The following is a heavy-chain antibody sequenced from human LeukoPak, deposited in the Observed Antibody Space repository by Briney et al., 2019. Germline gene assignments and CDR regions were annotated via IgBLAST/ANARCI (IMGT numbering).Heavy chain of an antibody. CDR2: ISPNNGNT. J-gene: IGHJ4*02. Sequence: GASVKVSCKASGYTFTSYYMHWVRQAPGQGLGWMGWISPNNGNTLYAQKFQGRVTMTRDTSISTAYMEVTSLRSDDTAVYYCARDSLGPTDYWGQGTLVTVSS. CDR3: ARDSLGPTDY. CDR1: GYTFTSYY. V-gene: IGHV1-2*02.